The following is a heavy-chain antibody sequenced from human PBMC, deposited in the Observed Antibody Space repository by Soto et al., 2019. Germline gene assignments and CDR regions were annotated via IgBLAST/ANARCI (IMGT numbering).Heavy chain of an antibody. CDR3: AREPLYCSSASCYNDYYYYYMDD. D-gene: IGHD2-2*01. V-gene: IGHV3-11*01. CDR2: ISSSGSNI. Sequence: QVQLVESGGGLVKPGGSLRLSCAASGFTFSAYYMSWFRQAPGKGLEWVSHISSSGSNIFYADSVKGRFTISRDNAKDSLYQQMNSLRAGDTAVYYCAREPLYCSSASCYNDYYYYYMDDWGKGTTVTVSS. J-gene: IGHJ6*03. CDR1: GFTFSAYY.